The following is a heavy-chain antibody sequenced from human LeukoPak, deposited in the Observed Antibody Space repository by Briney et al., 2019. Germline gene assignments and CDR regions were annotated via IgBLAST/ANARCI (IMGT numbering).Heavy chain of an antibody. J-gene: IGHJ4*02. CDR1: GYTFTSYG. CDR3: ETDWLQLGSFDY. CDR2: ISAYNGNT. Sequence: AASVKVSCKASGYTFTSYGISWVRQAPGQGLKWMGWISAYNGNTNYAQKLQGRVTMTTDTSTSTAYMELRSLRSDDTAVYYCETDWLQLGSFDYWGQGTLVTVSS. D-gene: IGHD5-18*01. V-gene: IGHV1-18*01.